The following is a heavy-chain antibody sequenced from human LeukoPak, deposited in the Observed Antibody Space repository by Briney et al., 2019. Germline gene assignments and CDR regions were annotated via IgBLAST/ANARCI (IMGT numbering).Heavy chain of an antibody. CDR2: IYYSGST. V-gene: IGHV4-31*03. CDR1: GGSISSGGSY. J-gene: IGHJ5*02. CDR3: AREVRGSTSCYLFP. Sequence: SQTLSLTCTVSGGSISSGGSYWSWIRQHPGKGLEWIGYIYYSGSTYYNPSLKSRVTISVDTSKNQFSLKLSSVTAADTAVYYCAREVRGSTSCYLFPWGQGTLVTVSS. D-gene: IGHD2-2*01.